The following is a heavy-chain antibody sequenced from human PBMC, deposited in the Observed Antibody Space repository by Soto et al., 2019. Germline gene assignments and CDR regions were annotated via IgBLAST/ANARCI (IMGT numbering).Heavy chain of an antibody. CDR1: GGTFSSYA. J-gene: IGHJ6*02. D-gene: IGHD2-8*01. CDR3: AGAMVYEDGMDV. Sequence: QVQLVQSGAEVKKPGSSVKVSCKASGGTFSSYAISWVRQAPGQGLEWMGGIIPIFGTANYAQQFQGRVTITADESTSTAYMELRSVRSEDTAVDYCAGAMVYEDGMDVWGQGTTVTVSS. V-gene: IGHV1-69*01. CDR2: IIPIFGTA.